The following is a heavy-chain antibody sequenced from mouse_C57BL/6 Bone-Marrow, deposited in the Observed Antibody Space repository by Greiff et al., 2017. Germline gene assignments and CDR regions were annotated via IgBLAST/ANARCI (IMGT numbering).Heavy chain of an antibody. Sequence: QVQLQQSGAELARPGASVQLSCKASGYTFTSYGISWVKQRTGQGLEWIGEMYPRSGNTYYNEKFQGNATLTADKSSSTAYMELRSLTSEDSAVYFCARGGITTGFDYWGQGTTLTVSS. CDR2: MYPRSGNT. D-gene: IGHD1-1*01. CDR3: ARGGITTGFDY. CDR1: GYTFTSYG. J-gene: IGHJ2*01. V-gene: IGHV1-81*01.